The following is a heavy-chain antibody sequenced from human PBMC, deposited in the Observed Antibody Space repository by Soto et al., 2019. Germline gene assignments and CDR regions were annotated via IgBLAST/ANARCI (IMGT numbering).Heavy chain of an antibody. Sequence: VGTLRLSCAASGFAFSSYAMHWVRQAPGKGLEWVAVISYDGSNKYYADSVKGRFTISRDNSKNKLYLQMNSLRAEDTAVYYCATQDIAARRQFDPWGQGTLVTVSS. D-gene: IGHD6-6*01. J-gene: IGHJ5*02. CDR3: ATQDIAARRQFDP. V-gene: IGHV3-30-3*01. CDR1: GFAFSSYA. CDR2: ISYDGSNK.